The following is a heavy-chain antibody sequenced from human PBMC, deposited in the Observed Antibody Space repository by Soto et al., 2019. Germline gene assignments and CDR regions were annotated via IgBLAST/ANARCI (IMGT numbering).Heavy chain of an antibody. D-gene: IGHD3-9*01. CDR2: ISYDGSNK. CDR3: AKGRLRYFDWLLSHPYYYYYGMDV. CDR1: GFTFSSYG. V-gene: IGHV3-30*18. J-gene: IGHJ6*02. Sequence: PGGSLRLSCAASGFTFSSYGMHWVRQAPGKGLEWVAVISYDGSNKYYADSVKGRFTISRDNSKNTLYLQMNSLRAEDTAVYYCAKGRLRYFDWLLSHPYYYYYGMDVWGQGSTVTVSS.